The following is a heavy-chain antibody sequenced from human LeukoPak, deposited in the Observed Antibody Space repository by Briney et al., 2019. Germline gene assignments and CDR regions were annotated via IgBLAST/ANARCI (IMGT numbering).Heavy chain of an antibody. D-gene: IGHD5-24*01. CDR1: GESFSGYY. CDR2: INHSGST. V-gene: IGHV4-34*01. Sequence: SETLSLTCAVYGESFSGYYWAWIRQSPGKGLEWIGQINHSGSTNYNPSLKSRVTISVDTSKNQFSLKLSSVTAADTAVYYCAREVRDGYNYFDYWGQGTLVTVSS. CDR3: AREVRDGYNYFDY. J-gene: IGHJ4*02.